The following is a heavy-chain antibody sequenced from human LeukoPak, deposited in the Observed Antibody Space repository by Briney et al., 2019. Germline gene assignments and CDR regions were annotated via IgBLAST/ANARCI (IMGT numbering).Heavy chain of an antibody. CDR1: GFTFSSYA. Sequence: GGSLRLSCAASGFTFSSYAMSWVRQAPGQGLEWVSAISNSGSSTYYADSVKGRFTISRDNSKNTLYLQMNSLRAEDTAVYYGAQQYYMDVWGKGTTVTVSS. CDR3: AQQYYMDV. CDR2: ISNSGSST. V-gene: IGHV3-23*01. J-gene: IGHJ6*03.